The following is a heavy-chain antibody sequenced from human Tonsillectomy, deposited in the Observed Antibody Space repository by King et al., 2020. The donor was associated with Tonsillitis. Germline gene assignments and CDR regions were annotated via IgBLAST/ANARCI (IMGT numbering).Heavy chain of an antibody. J-gene: IGHJ3*01. CDR3: VKGGMTTVTTKAFDV. D-gene: IGHD4-17*01. Sequence: VQLVESGGGLVQPGGSLRLSCVASGSTFSSDAMSWVRQDPGTGLEWVSIISGSGGTRYYAESVRGRFTISRDNSRNTVFLQMNGLRADDTAVYFCVKGGMTTVTTKAFDVWGQGTMVTVSS. CDR1: GSTFSSDA. CDR2: ISGSGGTR. V-gene: IGHV3-23*04.